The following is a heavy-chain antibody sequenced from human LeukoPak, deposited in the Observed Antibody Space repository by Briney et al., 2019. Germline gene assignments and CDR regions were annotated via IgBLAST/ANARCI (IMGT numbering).Heavy chain of an antibody. CDR3: ARAVGIVGYCTTTSCYSFDY. Sequence: ASVKVSCKASGYTFTGYYMHWVRQAPGQGLEWMGWINPKSGGTNYAQKFQGRVTMTRDTSINTAYMELRRLRSDDTAVYYCARAVGIVGYCTTTSCYSFDYWGQGTLVTVSS. CDR1: GYTFTGYY. V-gene: IGHV1-2*02. J-gene: IGHJ4*02. CDR2: INPKSGGT. D-gene: IGHD2-2*02.